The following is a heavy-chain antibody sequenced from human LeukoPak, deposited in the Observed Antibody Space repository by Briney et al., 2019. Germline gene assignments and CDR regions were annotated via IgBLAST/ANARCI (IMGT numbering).Heavy chain of an antibody. Sequence: PGGSLRLSCAASGFTFSSYSMNWVRQAPGKGLEWVSYISSGSSTIYYADSVKGRFTISRDNAKNSLYLQMNSLRAEDTAVYYCASPGVLLWFGELFGGAFDIWGQGTMVTVSS. V-gene: IGHV3-48*01. CDR2: ISSGSSTI. CDR3: ASPGVLLWFGELFGGAFDI. CDR1: GFTFSSYS. J-gene: IGHJ3*02. D-gene: IGHD3-10*01.